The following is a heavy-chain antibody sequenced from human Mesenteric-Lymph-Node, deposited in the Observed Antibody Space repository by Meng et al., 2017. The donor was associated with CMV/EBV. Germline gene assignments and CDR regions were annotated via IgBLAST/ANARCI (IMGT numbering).Heavy chain of an antibody. CDR1: GFTFSSYE. CDR2: ISSSGSTI. CDR3: ARGSGYSYGELDY. J-gene: IGHJ4*02. V-gene: IGHV3-48*03. Sequence: GGSLRLSCAASGFTFSSYEMSWVRQAPGKGLEWVSYISSSGSTIYYADSVKGRFTISRDNAKNSLYLQMNSLRAEDTAVYYCARGSGYSYGELDYWGQGTLVTVSS. D-gene: IGHD5-18*01.